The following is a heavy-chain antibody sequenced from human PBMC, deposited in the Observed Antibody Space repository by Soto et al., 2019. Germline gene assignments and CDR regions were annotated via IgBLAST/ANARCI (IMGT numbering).Heavy chain of an antibody. V-gene: IGHV4-30-4*01. CDR2: IYYSGST. D-gene: IGHD6-19*01. J-gene: IGHJ4*02. Sequence: QVQLQESGPGLVKPSQTLSLTCTVAGGSISSGDDYWSWIRQPPGKGLEWIGYIYYSGSTYYNPCLKSRVTISVDTAKNQFSLKLSPVTAADTAVYYCARGEWGSGWSIFDYGGQGTLVTVSS. CDR1: GGSISSGDDY. CDR3: ARGEWGSGWSIFDY.